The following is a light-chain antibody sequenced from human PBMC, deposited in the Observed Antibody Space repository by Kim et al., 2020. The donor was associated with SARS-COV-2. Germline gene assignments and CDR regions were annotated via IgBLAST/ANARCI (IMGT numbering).Light chain of an antibody. J-gene: IGLJ3*02. Sequence: ALGQAVRITWQGGSLRSYYASWYQQKPGQAPVLVFYGKNNRPSGIPDRFSGSYSGNTASLTITAAQAEDEADYYCNSRESSANHWMFGGGTQLTVL. V-gene: IGLV3-19*01. CDR2: GKN. CDR1: SLRSYY. CDR3: NSRESSANHWM.